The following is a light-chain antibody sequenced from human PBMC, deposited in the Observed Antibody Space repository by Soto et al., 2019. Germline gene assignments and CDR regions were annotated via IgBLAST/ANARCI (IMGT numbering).Light chain of an antibody. CDR3: QQYYTAQLT. V-gene: IGKV1-5*01. Sequence: DIQMTQSPSTLSASVGDRVTITCRASQSISSWLAWYQQKPGKAPKLLIYDASSLESGVPSRFSGSGSGTEFTLTISSLQAEDVAVYYCQQYYTAQLTFGPGTKVDIK. J-gene: IGKJ3*01. CDR2: DAS. CDR1: QSISSW.